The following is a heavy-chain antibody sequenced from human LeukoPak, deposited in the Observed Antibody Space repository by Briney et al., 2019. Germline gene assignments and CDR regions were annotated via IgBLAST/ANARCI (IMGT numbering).Heavy chain of an antibody. CDR1: GYTFTSYA. Sequence: ASVKVSCKASGYTFTSYAMNWVRQAPGQGLEWMGWINTNTGNPTYAQGFTGRFVFSLDTSVSTAYLQISSLKAEDTAVYYCASEFPYGDYVPWFDPWGQGTLVTVSP. V-gene: IGHV7-4-1*02. D-gene: IGHD4-17*01. CDR3: ASEFPYGDYVPWFDP. J-gene: IGHJ5*02. CDR2: INTNTGNP.